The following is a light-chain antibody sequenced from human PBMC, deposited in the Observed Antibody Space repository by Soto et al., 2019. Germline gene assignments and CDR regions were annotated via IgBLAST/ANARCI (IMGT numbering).Light chain of an antibody. CDR2: GAS. J-gene: IGKJ3*01. CDR3: QQRSSWPAT. V-gene: IGKV3-15*01. Sequence: EVVMRHSPATFSVSPCERATLSCSASQSVSSNLAWYQQKPGQAPRLLIYGASTRVTGIPARFSGSGSGTEFTLTISSLEPEDFAAYYCQQRSSWPATFGPGTKVDI. CDR1: QSVSSN.